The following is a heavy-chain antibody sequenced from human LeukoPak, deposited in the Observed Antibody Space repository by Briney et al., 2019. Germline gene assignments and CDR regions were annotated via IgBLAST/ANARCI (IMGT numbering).Heavy chain of an antibody. CDR3: ARWSSGWEFDY. J-gene: IGHJ4*02. V-gene: IGHV3-7*05. CDR2: IKEDGTET. Sequence: GGSLILSCAASGFTFSTSWMTWVRQSPGKGLEWVAHIKEDGTETYYVDSVKGRFTISRDNAQNSVFLQMHSLRAEDTAVYYCARWSSGWEFDYWGQGTLVSVSS. D-gene: IGHD6-19*01. CDR1: GFTFSTSW.